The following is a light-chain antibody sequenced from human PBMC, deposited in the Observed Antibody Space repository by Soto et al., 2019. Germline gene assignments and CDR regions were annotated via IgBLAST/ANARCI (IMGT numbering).Light chain of an antibody. J-gene: IGLJ1*01. CDR3: TSYTSSGTLYV. CDR1: SSDVGGYNY. V-gene: IGLV2-14*01. CDR2: DVS. Sequence: QSVLTQPASVSGSPGQSITISCTGTSSDVGGYNYVSWYQQHPGKAPKLMIYDVSSRPSGVSNRFSGSKSGNTASLTISGLQAEDEADYYCTSYTSSGTLYVFGTGTKLTVL.